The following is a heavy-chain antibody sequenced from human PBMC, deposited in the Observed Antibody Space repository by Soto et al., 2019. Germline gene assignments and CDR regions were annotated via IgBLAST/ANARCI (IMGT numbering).Heavy chain of an antibody. V-gene: IGHV1-3*04. J-gene: IGHJ4*02. CDR3: ARTPDTVMVDY. CDR1: GYTFTTHA. D-gene: IGHD5-18*01. CDR2: FNTGNGNT. Sequence: GASVKVSCKVSGYTFTTHAIHWVRQAPGQRLEWMGWFNTGNGNTKYSQKFQGRVTITRDTSASTAYMELSSLTSEDTAVYYCARTPDTVMVDYWGRGTLVTVSS.